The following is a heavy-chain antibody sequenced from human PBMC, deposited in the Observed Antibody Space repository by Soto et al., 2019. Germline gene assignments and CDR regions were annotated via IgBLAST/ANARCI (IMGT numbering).Heavy chain of an antibody. CDR3: AKDPAYYDSSGYYYFDY. D-gene: IGHD3-22*01. CDR2: ISGSGGST. V-gene: IGHV3-23*01. Sequence: EVQLLESGGGLVQPGGSLRLSCAASGFTFSSYAMSWVRQAPGKGLEWVSAISGSGGSTYYADSVKGRFTISRDNSKNTLYLQMNSLRAEDTAVYYCAKDPAYYDSSGYYYFDYGGQGTLVTVSS. CDR1: GFTFSSYA. J-gene: IGHJ4*02.